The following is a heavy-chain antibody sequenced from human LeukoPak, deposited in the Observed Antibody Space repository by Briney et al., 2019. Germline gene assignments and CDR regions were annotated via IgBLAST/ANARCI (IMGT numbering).Heavy chain of an antibody. Sequence: PGGSLRLSCAASGFTFSSYDMSWVRQAPGKGLEWVSSISGSGGSTYYADSVKGRFTISRDNSKNTLYLQMNSLRAEDTALYYCARGFDGNFDYWGQGTLVTVSP. J-gene: IGHJ4*02. CDR2: ISGSGGST. CDR3: ARGFDGNFDY. D-gene: IGHD3-9*01. V-gene: IGHV3-23*01. CDR1: GFTFSSYD.